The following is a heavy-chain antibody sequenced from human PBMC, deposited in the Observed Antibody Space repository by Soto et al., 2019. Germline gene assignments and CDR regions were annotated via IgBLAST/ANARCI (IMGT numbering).Heavy chain of an antibody. CDR1: GYTFTAYL. V-gene: IGHV1-3*01. CDR3: ARDRVAVRWFDP. CDR2: INAVNDYK. D-gene: IGHD6-19*01. Sequence: QVQLVQSGAEVKMPGASVRISCKASGYTFTAYLIHWVRQAPGQGLEWMGLINAVNDYKEYGQKFQGIIIISRNTSATTAYLEVTGLTPEDTAIYFCARDRVAVRWFDPWGQGSLVTVSS. J-gene: IGHJ5*02.